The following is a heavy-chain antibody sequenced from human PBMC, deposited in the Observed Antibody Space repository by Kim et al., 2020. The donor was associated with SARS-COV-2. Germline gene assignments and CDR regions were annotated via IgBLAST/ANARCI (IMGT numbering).Heavy chain of an antibody. CDR1: GFTFSSYA. Sequence: GGSLRLSCAASGFTFSSYAMSWVRQAPGKGLEWVSAISGSGGSTYYADSVKGRFTISRDNSKNTLYLQMNSLRAEDTAVYYCAKTDLTRYFDWFSGYYFDYWGQGTLVTVSS. V-gene: IGHV3-23*01. D-gene: IGHD3-9*01. CDR3: AKTDLTRYFDWFSGYYFDY. J-gene: IGHJ4*02. CDR2: ISGSGGST.